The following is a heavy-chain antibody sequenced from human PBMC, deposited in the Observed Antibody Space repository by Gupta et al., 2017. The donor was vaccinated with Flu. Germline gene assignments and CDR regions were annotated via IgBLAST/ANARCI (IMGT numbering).Heavy chain of an antibody. Sequence: EVQLLESGGGLVQPGGSLRLSCAASGFTLNRYAMSWVRQAPGEGLEWVSSSSGTGANTYHADYVRGRFTIYRDNSRNERYLQMNSLRAEDTAVYDCARDGYNWIPCELWGPGTLVTVSS. J-gene: IGHJ4*02. CDR1: GFTLNRYA. CDR2: SSGTGANT. CDR3: ARDGYNWIPCEL. V-gene: IGHV3-23*01. D-gene: IGHD1-20*01.